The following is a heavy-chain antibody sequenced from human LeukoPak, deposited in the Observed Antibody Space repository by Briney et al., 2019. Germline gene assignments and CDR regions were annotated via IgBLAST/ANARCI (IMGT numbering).Heavy chain of an antibody. CDR2: IYSGGST. CDR3: ARDLMAEYSSSFDY. CDR1: GFTVSSNY. D-gene: IGHD6-6*01. Sequence: GGSLRLSCAASGFTVSSNYMSWVRQAPGKGLEWVSVIYSGGSTYYADSVKGRFTISRDNSKNTLYLQMNSLRAEDTAVYYCARDLMAEYSSSFDYWGQGTLVTVSS. V-gene: IGHV3-53*01. J-gene: IGHJ4*02.